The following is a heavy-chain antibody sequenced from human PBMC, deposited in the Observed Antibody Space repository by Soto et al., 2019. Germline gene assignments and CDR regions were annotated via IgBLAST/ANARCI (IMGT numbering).Heavy chain of an antibody. CDR1: GYTFTSNG. D-gene: IGHD3-22*01. J-gene: IGHJ6*02. CDR2: ISAYNGNA. V-gene: IGHV1-18*01. CDR3: ARVLGRRYDSSGYYGPYYYYGMDV. Sequence: ASVKVTCKASGYTFTSNGISWVRQAHGQGLEWMGWISAYNGNANYAQKLQGRVTMTKDTSTRTAYMELRSLRSEDTAVYYCARVLGRRYDSSGYYGPYYYYGMDVWGQGTPVTVSS.